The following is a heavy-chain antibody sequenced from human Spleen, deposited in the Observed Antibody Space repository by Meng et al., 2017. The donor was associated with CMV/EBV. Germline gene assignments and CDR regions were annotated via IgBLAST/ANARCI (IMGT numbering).Heavy chain of an antibody. CDR2: INPSGGST. J-gene: IGHJ4*02. D-gene: IGHD6-19*01. CDR1: GGTFSSYT. Sequence: ASVKVSCKASGGTFSSYTISWVRQAPGQGLEWMGIINPSGGSTTYAQKFQGRVTMTRDTSTSTVYMELSSLRSEDTAVYYCAKTVAGLWGFDYWGQGTLVTVSS. V-gene: IGHV1-46*01. CDR3: AKTVAGLWGFDY.